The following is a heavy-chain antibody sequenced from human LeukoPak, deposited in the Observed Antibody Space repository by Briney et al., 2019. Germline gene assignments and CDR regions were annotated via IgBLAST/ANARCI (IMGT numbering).Heavy chain of an antibody. CDR3: AISIAVAGNEVGFPLNFDY. J-gene: IGHJ4*02. CDR2: IYYSGST. V-gene: IGHV4-59*08. D-gene: IGHD6-19*01. Sequence: SETLSLTCTVSGGSISSYYWSWIRQPPGKGLEWIGYIYYSGSTNYNPSLKSRVTISVDTSKNQFSLKLSSVTAADTAVYYCAISIAVAGNEVGFPLNFDYWGQGTLVTVSS. CDR1: GGSISSYY.